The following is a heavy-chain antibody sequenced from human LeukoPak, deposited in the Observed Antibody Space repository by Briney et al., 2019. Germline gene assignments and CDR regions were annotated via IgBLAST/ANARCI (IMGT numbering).Heavy chain of an antibody. J-gene: IGHJ3*01. CDR2: VYRSGGT. V-gene: IGHV4-4*02. CDR1: GDSISDKYW. D-gene: IGHD2-8*01. CDR3: GRHANGDSSAAFDL. Sequence: PSGTLSLTCAVSGDSISDKYWWRWVRQFPDKGLEWIGEVYRSGGTSYNPSLKSRVTVSIDYSKNQFSLSLRSVTAADTAVYYCGRHANGDSSAAFDLWGQGTMVFVSS.